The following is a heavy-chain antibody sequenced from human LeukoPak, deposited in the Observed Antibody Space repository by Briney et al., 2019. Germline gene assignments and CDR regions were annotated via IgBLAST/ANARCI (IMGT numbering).Heavy chain of an antibody. CDR1: GFTFSDYY. J-gene: IGHJ4*02. Sequence: GGSLRLSCAASGFTFSDYYMSWLRQAPGKGLEWVSYISSSGSTIYYADSVKGRFTISRDNAKNSLYLQMNSLRAEDTAVYYCARDSGDGYTIFDYWGQGTLVTVSS. CDR2: ISSSGSTI. V-gene: IGHV3-11*01. CDR3: ARDSGDGYTIFDY. D-gene: IGHD5-24*01.